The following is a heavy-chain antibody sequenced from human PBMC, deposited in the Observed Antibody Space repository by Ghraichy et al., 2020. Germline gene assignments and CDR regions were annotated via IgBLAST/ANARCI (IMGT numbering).Heavy chain of an antibody. D-gene: IGHD3-22*01. Sequence: RGSLRLSCAASGFIFDDYAMHWVRQAPGKGLEWVSLISWDGGSTYYANSVKGRFTISRDNTKNSLYLQMNSLRTEDTALYYCAKDYYDSSGLEFDPWGQGTLVTVSS. J-gene: IGHJ5*02. CDR3: AKDYYDSSGLEFDP. CDR1: GFIFDDYA. CDR2: ISWDGGST. V-gene: IGHV3-43D*03.